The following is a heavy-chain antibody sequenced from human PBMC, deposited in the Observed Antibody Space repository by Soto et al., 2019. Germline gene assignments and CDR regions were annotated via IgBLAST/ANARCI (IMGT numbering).Heavy chain of an antibody. CDR2: ISYDGSNK. D-gene: IGHD5-12*01. J-gene: IGHJ4*02. Sequence: QVQLVESGGGVVQPGRSLRLSCAASGFSSSSYGMHWVRQTPGKGLEWVAIISYDGSNKYYADSVKGRFSISRDNSKNTMYLQMNSLRSEDTAVYYCARDAGRLYSACDFDRGIDYWGQGTLVTGSS. V-gene: IGHV3-30*03. CDR3: ARDAGRLYSACDFDRGIDY. CDR1: GFSSSSYG.